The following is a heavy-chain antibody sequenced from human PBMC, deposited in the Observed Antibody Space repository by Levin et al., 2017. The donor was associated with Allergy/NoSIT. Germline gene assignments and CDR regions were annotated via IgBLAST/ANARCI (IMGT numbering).Heavy chain of an antibody. D-gene: IGHD2-2*01. CDR3: ARWGSIVVVPAANDYYYYMDV. CDR2: INSDGSST. Sequence: ETLSLTCAASGFTFSSYWMHWVRQAPGKGLVWVSRINSDGSSTSYADSVKGRFTISRDNAKNTLYLQMNSLRAEDTAVYYCARWGSIVVVPAANDYYYYMDVWGKGTTVTVSS. CDR1: GFTFSSYW. J-gene: IGHJ6*03. V-gene: IGHV3-74*01.